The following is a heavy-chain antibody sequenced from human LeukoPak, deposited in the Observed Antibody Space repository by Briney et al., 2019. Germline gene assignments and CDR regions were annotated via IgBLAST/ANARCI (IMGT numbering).Heavy chain of an antibody. D-gene: IGHD3-10*01. Sequence: SETLSLTCTVSGGSISSSSHYWGWVRQPPGKGLEWIGNIYYSGSTYYNPSVKSRVTISVDTSKNRFSLKLSSVTAADTAVYYCARPVRSYHGSGTYGVDWGQGTLVTVSS. V-gene: IGHV4-39*01. CDR1: GGSISSSSHY. CDR3: ARPVRSYHGSGTYGVD. J-gene: IGHJ4*02. CDR2: IYYSGST.